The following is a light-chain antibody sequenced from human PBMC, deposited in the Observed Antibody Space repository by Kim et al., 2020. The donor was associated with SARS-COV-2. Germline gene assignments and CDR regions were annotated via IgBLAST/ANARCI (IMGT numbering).Light chain of an antibody. CDR2: EDK. V-gene: IGLV6-57*02. CDR3: QSYDSSNHVV. Sequence: NFMLTQPHSVSESPGKTVTISCTGSSGSIASNYVQWYQQRPGSAPTTVIYEDKQRPSGVPDRFPGSIDSSSNSASLTISGLKTEDEADYYCQSYDSSNHVVFGGGTQLTVL. J-gene: IGLJ2*01. CDR1: SGSIASNY.